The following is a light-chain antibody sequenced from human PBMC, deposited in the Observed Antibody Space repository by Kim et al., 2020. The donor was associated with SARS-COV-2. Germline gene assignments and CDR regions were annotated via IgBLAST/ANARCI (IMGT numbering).Light chain of an antibody. V-gene: IGKV3-11*01. CDR2: DAS. Sequence: PGDSATLSCRASQSIYTSLAWYQHRPGQAPRLLVYDASIRATGVPDRFSGSGSGTDFTLTISSLEPEDFSTYYCQQRDSWPPAVSFGGGTKVDIK. J-gene: IGKJ4*01. CDR3: QQRDSWPPAVS. CDR1: QSIYTS.